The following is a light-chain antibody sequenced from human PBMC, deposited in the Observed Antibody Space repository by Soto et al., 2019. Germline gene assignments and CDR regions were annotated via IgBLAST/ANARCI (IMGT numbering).Light chain of an antibody. V-gene: IGKV3-11*01. CDR3: HQRQSWPRT. J-gene: IGKJ1*01. Sequence: EIVLTQSPATLSSFPGDRVTLSCRASQYITTRLAWYQHRPGQAPRRLIYQTSIRAACIPARFSASGSGTDFTLTISDVQPEDFALYYCHQRQSWPRTFGQGTKVDI. CDR1: QYITTR. CDR2: QTS.